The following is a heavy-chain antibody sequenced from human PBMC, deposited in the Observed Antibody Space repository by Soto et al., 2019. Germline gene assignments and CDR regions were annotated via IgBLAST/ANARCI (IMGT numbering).Heavy chain of an antibody. CDR1: GYTFTSYG. D-gene: IGHD3-3*01. CDR2: ISAYNGNT. V-gene: IGHV1-18*01. CDR3: AKGGVVQDYYYYYMDV. J-gene: IGHJ6*03. Sequence: ASVKVSCKASGYTFTSYGISWVRQAPGQGLEWMGWISAYNGNTNYAQKLQGRVTMTTDTSTSTAYMELRSLRSDDTAVYYCAKGGVVQDYYYYYMDVWGKGTTVTVSS.